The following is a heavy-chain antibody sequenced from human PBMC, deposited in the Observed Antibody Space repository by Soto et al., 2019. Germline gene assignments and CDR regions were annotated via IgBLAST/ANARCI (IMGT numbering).Heavy chain of an antibody. V-gene: IGHV3-74*01. CDR3: AREYYSSGPH. CDR1: GFTFSTYW. J-gene: IGHJ1*01. D-gene: IGHD3-10*01. CDR2: ISENGGIT. Sequence: EVQLVESGGGLVQPGVSLRLSCAASGFTFSTYWMQWVRQVPGEGLVWVSSISENGGITTYADSVKGRFTISRDNAKNTLYLQMNGLRVEDTAIYYCAREYYSSGPHWGQGTLVTVST.